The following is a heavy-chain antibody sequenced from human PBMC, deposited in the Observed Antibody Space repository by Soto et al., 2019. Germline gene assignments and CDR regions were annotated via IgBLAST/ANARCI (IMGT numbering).Heavy chain of an antibody. D-gene: IGHD3-10*01. V-gene: IGHV4-34*01. Sequence: SETLSLTCTVSGDSISSYYWSWIRQPPGKGLEWIGEINHSGSTNYNPSLKSRVTISVDTSKNQFSLKLSSVTAADTAVYYCARGQMSVVRGPFRAHNWFDPWGQGTLVTVS. J-gene: IGHJ5*02. CDR1: GDSISSYY. CDR2: INHSGST. CDR3: ARGQMSVVRGPFRAHNWFDP.